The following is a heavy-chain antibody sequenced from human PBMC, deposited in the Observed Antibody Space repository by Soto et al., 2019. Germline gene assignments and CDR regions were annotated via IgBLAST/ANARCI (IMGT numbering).Heavy chain of an antibody. V-gene: IGHV3-9*01. CDR1: GFSFDHFV. D-gene: IGHD2-21*02. CDR3: AKGVATAVPALDY. J-gene: IGHJ4*02. CDR2: VSWNSGAT. Sequence: PGGSLRLSCVASGFSFDHFVMNWVRQRPGKGLEWVSSVSWNSGATLYADSVKGRFATSRDSAKKSVYLQMNSLRPDDTAFYYCAKGVATAVPALDYWGQGTLVTVSS.